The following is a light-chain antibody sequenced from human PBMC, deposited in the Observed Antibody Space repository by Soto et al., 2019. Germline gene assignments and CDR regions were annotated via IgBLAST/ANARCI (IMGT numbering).Light chain of an antibody. V-gene: IGKV3-11*01. CDR1: QSVSSY. CDR2: NAY. Sequence: EIVLTQSPATLSLSPGERAAFSCRASQSVSSYLAWYQQKPGQAPRLLIYNAYNRATGIPARFSGSGSGTDFTLTISRLEPEDFAVYYCQQYGNSPITFGQGTRLEIK. CDR3: QQYGNSPIT. J-gene: IGKJ5*01.